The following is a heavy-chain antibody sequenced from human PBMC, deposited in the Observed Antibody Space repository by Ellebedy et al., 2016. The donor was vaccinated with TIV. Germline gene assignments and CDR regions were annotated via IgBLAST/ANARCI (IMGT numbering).Heavy chain of an antibody. J-gene: IGHJ6*02. CDR1: GFSFNNYA. V-gene: IGHV3-11*01. Sequence: GESLKISCTASGFSFNNYAMTWVRQAPGKGLEWISYIPASGTGIYYADSVKGRFTGARDNANKSLHLQMNRLRGDDTAVYYCARAREPGPFAYYYYGMDVWGQGTTVTVSS. CDR2: IPASGTGI. CDR3: ARAREPGPFAYYYYGMDV. D-gene: IGHD1-1*01.